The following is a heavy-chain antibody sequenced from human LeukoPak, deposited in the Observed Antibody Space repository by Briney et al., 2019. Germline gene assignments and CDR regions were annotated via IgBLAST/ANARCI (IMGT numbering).Heavy chain of an antibody. D-gene: IGHD3-22*01. Sequence: GGSLRLSCAASGFSVSNNYMTWVRQAPGKGLGGVSAISGSGGSTYYADSVKGRFTIPRDNSKNTLHLQMNSLRAEDTAVYYCAKFSNRNQYDSSGYPDYWGQGTLVTVSS. V-gene: IGHV3-23*01. CDR1: GFSVSNNY. CDR2: ISGSGGST. CDR3: AKFSNRNQYDSSGYPDY. J-gene: IGHJ4*02.